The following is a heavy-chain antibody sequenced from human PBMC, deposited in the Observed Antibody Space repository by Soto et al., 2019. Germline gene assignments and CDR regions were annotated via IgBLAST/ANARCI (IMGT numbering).Heavy chain of an antibody. Sequence: GGSLRLSCAASGFTFSSYAMHWVRQAPGKGLEWVAVISYDGSNKYYADSVKGRFTISRDSSKNTLYLQMNSLRAEDTAVYYCAREGSSYGMDVWGQGTTVTVSS. CDR1: GFTFSSYA. CDR3: AREGSSYGMDV. J-gene: IGHJ6*02. V-gene: IGHV3-30-3*01. CDR2: ISYDGSNK.